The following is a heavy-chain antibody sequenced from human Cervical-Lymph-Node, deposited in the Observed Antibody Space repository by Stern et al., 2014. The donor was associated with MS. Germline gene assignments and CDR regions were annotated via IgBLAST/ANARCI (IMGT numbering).Heavy chain of an antibody. D-gene: IGHD6-19*01. CDR2: INPYGGST. CDR1: GNTFTSYY. CDR3: AREVAGHRLGMMDV. V-gene: IGHV1-46*01. Sequence: VQLVQSGAEVKTPGASVILSCKASGNTFTSYYIHWVRQAPGQGLEWMGIINPYGGSTSYVQKFQGRVTMTRDTSTSTVYMEVSSLRSEDTAVYYCAREVAGHRLGMMDVWGQGTSVTVSS. J-gene: IGHJ6*02.